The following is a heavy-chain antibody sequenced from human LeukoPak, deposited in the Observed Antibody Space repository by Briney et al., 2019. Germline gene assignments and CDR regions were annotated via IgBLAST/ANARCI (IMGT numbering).Heavy chain of an antibody. Sequence: GGSLRLSCAASGFTFSTYNMNWVRQAPGKGLEWLSFITDTGAVHYADSVKGRFTISRDNAKNSLYLQMNSLRAEDTAVYYCARDPDFWSGYYKVAWFDSWGQGTPVTVSS. CDR3: ARDPDFWSGYYKVAWFDS. D-gene: IGHD3-3*01. J-gene: IGHJ5*01. V-gene: IGHV3-48*01. CDR1: GFTFSTYN. CDR2: ITDTGAV.